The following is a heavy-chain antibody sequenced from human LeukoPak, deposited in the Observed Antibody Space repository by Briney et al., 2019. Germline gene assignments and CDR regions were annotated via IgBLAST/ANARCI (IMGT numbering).Heavy chain of an antibody. CDR2: ISSSGSTI. J-gene: IGHJ4*02. CDR3: ARVGYCSSTSCFYFDY. Sequence: GGSLRLSCAAPGFTFSDYYMSWIRQAPGKGLEWVSYISSSGSTIYYADSVKGRFTISRDNAKNSLYLQMNSLRAEDTAVYYCARVGYCSSTSCFYFDYWGQGTLVTVSS. D-gene: IGHD2-2*01. V-gene: IGHV3-11*01. CDR1: GFTFSDYY.